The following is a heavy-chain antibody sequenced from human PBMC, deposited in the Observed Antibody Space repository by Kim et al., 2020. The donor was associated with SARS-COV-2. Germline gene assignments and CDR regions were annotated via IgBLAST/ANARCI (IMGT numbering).Heavy chain of an antibody. Sequence: GGSLRLSCAASGLTFSSYWMYWVRQAPGKGLEWVANIKQDGSEKYYVDSVKGRFTISRDNAKNSLYLQMNSLRAEDTAVYYCASGSHYFDYWGQGTLVTV. CDR2: IKQDGSEK. CDR1: GLTFSSYW. CDR3: ASGSHYFDY. J-gene: IGHJ4*02. V-gene: IGHV3-7*01.